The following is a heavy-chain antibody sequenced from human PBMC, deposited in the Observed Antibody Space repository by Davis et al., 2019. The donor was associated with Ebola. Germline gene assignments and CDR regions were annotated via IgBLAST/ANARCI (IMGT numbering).Heavy chain of an antibody. CDR1: GYTFIGYY. D-gene: IGHD2-2*01. CDR2: INPHGGGT. CDR3: AREIGVAVPGVMKDAFDI. Sequence: ASVKVSCKASGYTFIGYYIHWVRQAPGQGLEWMGWINPHGGGTKYAQRFQDRVNLTRDMSISTAYMDLSRLKSDDTAVYYCAREIGVAVPGVMKDAFDIWGQGTVVTVSS. J-gene: IGHJ3*02. V-gene: IGHV1-2*02.